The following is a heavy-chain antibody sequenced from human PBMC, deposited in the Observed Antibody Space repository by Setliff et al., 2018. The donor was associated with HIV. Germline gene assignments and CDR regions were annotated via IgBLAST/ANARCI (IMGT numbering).Heavy chain of an antibody. CDR1: GDSISSGGYY. CDR3: AREPDSIPYDY. CDR2: IYTSGSP. Sequence: SETLSLTCSVSGDSISSGGYYWSWIRQPAGKGLEWIGHIYTSGSPSYNPSLKSRVTISLGTSKNQFSLKLNSVTAADTAVYYCAREPDSIPYDYWGQGTLVTVSS. J-gene: IGHJ4*02. V-gene: IGHV4-61*09. D-gene: IGHD4-4*01.